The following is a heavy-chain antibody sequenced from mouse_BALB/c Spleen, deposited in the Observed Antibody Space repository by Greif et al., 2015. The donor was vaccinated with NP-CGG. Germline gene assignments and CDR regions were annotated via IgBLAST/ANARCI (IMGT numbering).Heavy chain of an antibody. V-gene: IGHV14-3*02. J-gene: IGHJ3*01. CDR1: GFNIKDTY. Sequence: EVQLQQSGAELVKPGASVKLSCTASGFNIKDTYMHWVKQRPEQGLEWIGRIDPANGNTKYDPKFQGKATITADTSSNTASLQLSSLTSEDTAVYYCALYQPERAWFAYWGQGTLVTVSA. D-gene: IGHD2-1*01. CDR3: ALYQPERAWFAY. CDR2: IDPANGNT.